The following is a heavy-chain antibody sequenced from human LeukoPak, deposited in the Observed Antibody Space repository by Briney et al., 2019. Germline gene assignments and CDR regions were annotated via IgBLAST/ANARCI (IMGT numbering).Heavy chain of an antibody. CDR2: IIPIFGTA. D-gene: IGHD1-26*01. CDR3: ARGPEGGFDY. Sequence: AASVKVSCKASGGTFSSYAISWVRQAPGQGLEWMGGIIPIFGTANYAQKFQGRVTITADESTSTAYMKLSSLRSEDTAVYYCARGPEGGFDYWGQGTLVTVSS. V-gene: IGHV1-69*13. J-gene: IGHJ4*02. CDR1: GGTFSSYA.